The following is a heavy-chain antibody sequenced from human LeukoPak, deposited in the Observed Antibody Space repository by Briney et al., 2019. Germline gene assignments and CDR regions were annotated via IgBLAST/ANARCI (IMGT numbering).Heavy chain of an antibody. J-gene: IGHJ6*02. CDR1: GFTFSSYA. D-gene: IGHD3-3*01. Sequence: PGGSLRLSCAASGFTFSSYAMHWVRQAPGKGLEWVAVISYDGSNKYYADSVKGRFTISRDNSKNTLYLQMNSLRAEDTAVYYCARAYYDFWGAPIAHYYYYYGMDVWGQGTTVTVSS. CDR3: ARAYYDFWGAPIAHYYYYYGMDV. CDR2: ISYDGSNK. V-gene: IGHV3-30-3*01.